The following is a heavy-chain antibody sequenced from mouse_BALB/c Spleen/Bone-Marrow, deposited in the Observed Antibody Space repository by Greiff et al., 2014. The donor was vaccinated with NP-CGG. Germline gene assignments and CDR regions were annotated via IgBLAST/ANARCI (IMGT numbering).Heavy chain of an antibody. V-gene: IGHV1-9*01. CDR1: GYTFSNYW. CDR2: ILPGSGTT. CDR3: ARGLPLDF. J-gene: IGHJ2*01. Sequence: VMLVESGAELMKPGASVKISCKATGYTFSNYWIEWVKQRPGHGLEWIGEILPGSGTTNYNEKFDDKAAFTADTSSNTAYMQLSSLTSEDSAVYYCARGLPLDFWSQGTTLTVSS. D-gene: IGHD2-4*01.